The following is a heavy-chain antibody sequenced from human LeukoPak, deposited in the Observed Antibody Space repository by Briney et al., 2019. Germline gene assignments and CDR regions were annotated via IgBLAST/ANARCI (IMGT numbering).Heavy chain of an antibody. J-gene: IGHJ4*02. CDR1: GGSISSYY. CDR3: ASDHGTSSPFDY. D-gene: IGHD2-2*01. V-gene: IGHV4-59*01. CDR2: IYYSGST. Sequence: SETLSLTCTVSGGSISSYYWSWIRQPPGKGLEWIGYIYYSGSTNYNPSLKSRVTISVDTSKNQFSLKLSSVTAADTAVYYCASDHGTSSPFDYWGQGTLVTVSS.